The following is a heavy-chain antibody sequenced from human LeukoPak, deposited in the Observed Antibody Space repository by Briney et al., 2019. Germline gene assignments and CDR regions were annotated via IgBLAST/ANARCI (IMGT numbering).Heavy chain of an antibody. V-gene: IGHV3-21*01. D-gene: IGHD1-7*01. CDR1: GFTFSSYS. CDR2: ISSSSSYI. J-gene: IGHJ4*02. Sequence: GGSLRLSCAASGFTFSSYSMNWVRRAPGKGLEWVSSISSSSSYIYYADSVKGRFTISRDNAKNSLYLQMNSLRAEDTAVYYCARPKSITGTSDFDYWGQGTLVTVSS. CDR3: ARPKSITGTSDFDY.